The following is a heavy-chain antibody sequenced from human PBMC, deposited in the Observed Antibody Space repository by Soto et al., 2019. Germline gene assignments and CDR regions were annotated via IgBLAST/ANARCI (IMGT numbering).Heavy chain of an antibody. CDR2: ISGSGGST. V-gene: IGHV3-23*01. CDR1: GFTFSIYA. Sequence: EVQLLESGGGLVQPGGSLRLSCAASGFTFSIYAMTWVGQAPGRGLEWVSSISGSGGSTYYADSVKGRFTISRDNSKNTLYFQMNSLRAEDTALYYCAKPYYYGSGTGPDAFDIWGQGTMVTVSS. J-gene: IGHJ3*02. CDR3: AKPYYYGSGTGPDAFDI. D-gene: IGHD3-10*01.